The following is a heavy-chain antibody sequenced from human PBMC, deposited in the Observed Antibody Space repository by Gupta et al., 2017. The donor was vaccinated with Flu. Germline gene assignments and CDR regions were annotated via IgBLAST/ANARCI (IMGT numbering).Heavy chain of an antibody. CDR2: ISWSSATI. J-gene: IGHJ4*02. CDR3: AKERHQWPMFAADH. D-gene: IGHD3-10*02. V-gene: IGHV3-9*01. Sequence: EVQLGASGGTLVQTGRSRRPSCAASGFHYEDYPMHWVRQAPGKVLEWVSGISWSSATIAYADAVTGRFTSPRDNAKNSLYLQMNSLSSYDTASYYCAKERHQWPMFAADHWGQGTLFTVSS. CDR1: GFHYEDYP.